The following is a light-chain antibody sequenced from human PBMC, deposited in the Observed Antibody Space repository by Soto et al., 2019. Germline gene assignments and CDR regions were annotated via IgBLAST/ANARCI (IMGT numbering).Light chain of an antibody. J-gene: IGLJ1*01. CDR3: SSYAGSNNYV. CDR1: SSDVGAYKY. Sequence: QSALTQPPSASGSPGQSVTISCTGTSSDVGAYKYVSWYQQYPGKAPKLMIYAVNKRPSGVPDRFSGSKSGNTASLTVSGLQAEDEADYYCSSYAGSNNYVFGTRTKLTVL. CDR2: AVN. V-gene: IGLV2-8*01.